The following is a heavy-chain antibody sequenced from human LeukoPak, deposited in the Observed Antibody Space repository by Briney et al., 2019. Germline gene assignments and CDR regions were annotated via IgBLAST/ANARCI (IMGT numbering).Heavy chain of an antibody. CDR2: IWFDGSKK. CDR1: GFALRNYG. Sequence: SGGSLRLSCVVSGFALRNYGTHWVRQAPGRGLEWVALIWFDGSKKYYADSAKGRFTISRDTSKNTLYLQLDSLRTEDSAVYYCVRDPGTTVYYFDNWGQGTLVTVSS. J-gene: IGHJ4*02. D-gene: IGHD1-1*01. CDR3: VRDPGTTVYYFDN. V-gene: IGHV3-33*01.